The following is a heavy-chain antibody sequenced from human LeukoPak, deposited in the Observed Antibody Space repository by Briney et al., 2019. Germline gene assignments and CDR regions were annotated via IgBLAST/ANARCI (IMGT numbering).Heavy chain of an antibody. J-gene: IGHJ5*02. V-gene: IGHV1-46*01. D-gene: IGHD1-26*01. Sequence: ASVKVSCKASGYTFTGYYMHWVRQAPGQGLEWMAIINPSGDFRSYAQKFQGRVTVTRDMSTRTVYMELSDLRPEDTALYYCARDYSGQWEQLTGWWIDPWVQGTLVIVSS. CDR1: GYTFTGYY. CDR2: INPSGDFR. CDR3: ARDYSGQWEQLTGWWIDP.